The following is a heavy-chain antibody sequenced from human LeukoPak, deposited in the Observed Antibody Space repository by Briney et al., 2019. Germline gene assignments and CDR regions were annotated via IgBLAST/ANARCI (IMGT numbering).Heavy chain of an antibody. CDR1: GSIFTNYW. CDR3: ARQTAMGRSGDY. D-gene: IGHD5-18*01. J-gene: IGHJ4*02. V-gene: IGHV5-51*01. CDR2: IDPSDSET. Sequence: GASLQISCTASGSIFTNYWIGWVRQMPGKGLEWMGIIDPSDSETRYTPSFQGQVTISADKSLITAYLQWNSLKASDTAMYYCARQTAMGRSGDYWGQGTLVIVSS.